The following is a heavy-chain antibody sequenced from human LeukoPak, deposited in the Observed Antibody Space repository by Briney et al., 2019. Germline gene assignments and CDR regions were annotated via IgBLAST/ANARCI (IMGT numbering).Heavy chain of an antibody. D-gene: IGHD2-2*01. J-gene: IGHJ4*02. CDR1: GFXFSSYS. Sequence: PGGSLRLSCAASGFXFSSYSINWVRQAPGKGLEWVSSISSSSSYIYYADSVKGRFTISRDNAKNSLYLQMNSLRAEDTAVYYCAKAHCSPTSCSRIDYWGQGTLVTVSS. CDR3: AKAHCSPTSCSRIDY. CDR2: ISSSSSYI. V-gene: IGHV3-21*01.